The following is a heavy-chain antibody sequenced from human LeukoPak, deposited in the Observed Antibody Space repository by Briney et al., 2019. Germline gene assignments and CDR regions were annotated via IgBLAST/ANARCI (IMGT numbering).Heavy chain of an antibody. CDR1: GYTFTSYD. D-gene: IGHD6-19*01. CDR3: ATATDEYSSGWYSGGVDY. J-gene: IGHJ4*02. Sequence: ASVKVSCKASGYTFTSYDINWVRQAPGQGLEWMGLMNPNSGNTGYAQKFQGRVTMTRNTSTSTAYMELSSLRSEDTAVYYCATATDEYSSGWYSGGVDYWGQGTLVTVSS. V-gene: IGHV1-8*01. CDR2: MNPNSGNT.